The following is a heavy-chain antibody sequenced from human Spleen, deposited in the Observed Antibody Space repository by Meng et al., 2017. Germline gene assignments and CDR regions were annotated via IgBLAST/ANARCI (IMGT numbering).Heavy chain of an antibody. CDR2: INTYNGKT. V-gene: IGHV1-18*01. Sequence: QVQLVQSGAEGKKPGSSVKVSCKASGGTFSSYAISWVRQAPGQGLEWLGWINTYNGKTDYAQKFQGRVTMTADTSTRTAYMELRSLRSDDTAVYYCATRGNPYLNCWGQGTLVTVSS. J-gene: IGHJ4*02. CDR1: GGTFSSYA. CDR3: ATRGNPYLNC.